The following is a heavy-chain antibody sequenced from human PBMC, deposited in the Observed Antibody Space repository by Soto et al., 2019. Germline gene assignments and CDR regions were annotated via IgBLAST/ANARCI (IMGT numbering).Heavy chain of an antibody. Sequence: SETLSLTCTVSGGSISSSSYYWGWIRQPPGKGLEWIGSIYYSGSTYYNPSLKSRVTISVDTSKNQFSLKLSSVTAADTAVYYCARQRSIAGRLWFDPWGQGTLVTVSS. CDR3: ARQRSIAGRLWFDP. CDR1: GGSISSSSYY. D-gene: IGHD6-6*01. J-gene: IGHJ5*02. CDR2: IYYSGST. V-gene: IGHV4-39*01.